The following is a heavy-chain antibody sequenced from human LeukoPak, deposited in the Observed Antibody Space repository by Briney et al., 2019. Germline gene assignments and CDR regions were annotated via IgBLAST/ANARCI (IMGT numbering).Heavy chain of an antibody. Sequence: PSETLSLTCTVSGGSISSSSYYWGWIRQPPGKGLEWIGSIYYSGSTYYNPSLKSRVTISADTSKNQFSLKLSSVTAADTAVYYCARLNCGGDCYLQIAGPADYYYGMDVWGQGTTVTVSS. CDR1: GGSISSSSYY. CDR3: ARLNCGGDCYLQIAGPADYYYGMDV. CDR2: IYYSGST. J-gene: IGHJ6*02. V-gene: IGHV4-39*01. D-gene: IGHD2-21*02.